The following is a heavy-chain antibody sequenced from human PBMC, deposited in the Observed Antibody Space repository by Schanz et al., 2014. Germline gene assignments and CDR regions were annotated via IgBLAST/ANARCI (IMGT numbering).Heavy chain of an antibody. CDR3: ARAFGGYDPAGALDY. D-gene: IGHD5-12*01. J-gene: IGHJ4*02. V-gene: IGHV1-18*01. Sequence: QVQLVQSGAEVKKPGASVKVSCKASGYTFISYGIKWVRQAPGQGLEWMGWISAYNGHTDYAQKLQGRVTLTTDTSISTAYMELSRLKSDDTAVYYCARAFGGYDPAGALDYWGQGTLVTVSS. CDR1: GYTFISYG. CDR2: ISAYNGHT.